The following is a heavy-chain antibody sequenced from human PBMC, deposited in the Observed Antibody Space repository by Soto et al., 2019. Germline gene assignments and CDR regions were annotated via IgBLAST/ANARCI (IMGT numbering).Heavy chain of an antibody. CDR3: GKVLVGATGHTDSDS. CDR2: IDYNGVT. J-gene: IGHJ4*02. CDR1: GGSIYRSGYY. Sequence: SENLSLTCTVSGGSIYRSGYYWGWIRQPPGRGLEWIGNIDYNGVTYSNPSLKSRVTISRDTSKNQFSLKLTSVTAADTALYYCGKVLVGATGHTDSDSWGPGTLGTGSS. V-gene: IGHV4-39*01. D-gene: IGHD2-15*01.